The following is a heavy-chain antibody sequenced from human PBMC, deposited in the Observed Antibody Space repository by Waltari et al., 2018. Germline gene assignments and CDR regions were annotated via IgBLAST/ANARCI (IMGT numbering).Heavy chain of an antibody. D-gene: IGHD6-19*01. J-gene: IGHJ4*02. CDR3: AKVSAVTGTTHFDH. CDR1: GFPFISYA. Sequence: EVQLLESGGGLVQPGESLRLSCEASGFPFISYAMNWVRQAPGKGLEWVARISGRDGNTYYADSVKGRFTISRDNSKNTLYLQMSSLTVDDTALYYCAKVSAVTGTTHFDHWGQGTLVTVSS. V-gene: IGHV3-23*01. CDR2: ISGRDGNT.